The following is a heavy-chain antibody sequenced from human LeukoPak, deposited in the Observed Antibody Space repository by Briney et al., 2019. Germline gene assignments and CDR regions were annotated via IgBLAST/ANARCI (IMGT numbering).Heavy chain of an antibody. CDR2: IYHSGST. CDR1: GGSISSGGYS. D-gene: IGHD6-13*01. Sequence: SETLSLTCAVSGGSISSGGYSWSWIRQPPGKGLEWIGYIYHSGSTYYNPSLKSRVTISVDRSKNQFSLKLSSVTAADTAVYYCARVAGLRYYMDAWGKGTTVTVSS. J-gene: IGHJ6*03. CDR3: ARVAGLRYYMDA. V-gene: IGHV4-30-2*01.